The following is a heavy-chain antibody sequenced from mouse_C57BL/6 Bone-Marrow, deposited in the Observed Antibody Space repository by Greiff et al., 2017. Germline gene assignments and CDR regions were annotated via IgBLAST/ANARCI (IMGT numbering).Heavy chain of an antibody. V-gene: IGHV1-26*01. D-gene: IGHD2-2*01. CDR1: GYTFTDYY. J-gene: IGHJ1*03. CDR3: ARSPLWLRKYFDV. Sequence: EVKLQQSGPELVKPGASVKISCKASGYTFTDYYMNWVKQSHGKSLEWIGDINPNNGGTSYNQKFKGKATLTVDKSSSTAYMELRSLTSEDSAVYYCARSPLWLRKYFDVWGTGTTVTVSS. CDR2: INPNNGGT.